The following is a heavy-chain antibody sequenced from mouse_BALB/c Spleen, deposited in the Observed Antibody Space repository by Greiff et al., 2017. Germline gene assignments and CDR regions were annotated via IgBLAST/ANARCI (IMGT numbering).Heavy chain of an antibody. Sequence: QVQLKQSGAELVRPGVSVKISCKGSGYTFTDYAMHWVKQSHAKSLEWIGVISTYYGDASYNQKFKGKATMTVDKSSSTAYMELARLTSEDSAIYYCARSPMTRDYAMDYWGQGTSVTVSS. CDR3: ARSPMTRDYAMDY. J-gene: IGHJ4*01. CDR1: GYTFTDYA. V-gene: IGHV1S137*01. CDR2: ISTYYGDA. D-gene: IGHD2-4*01.